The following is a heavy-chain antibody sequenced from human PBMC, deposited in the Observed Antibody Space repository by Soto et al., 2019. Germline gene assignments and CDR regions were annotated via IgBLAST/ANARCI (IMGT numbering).Heavy chain of an antibody. Sequence: TGGSLRLSCAASGFTFSSYAMHWVRQAPGKGLEYVSAISSNGGSTYYANSVKGRFTISRDNSKNTLYLQMGSLRAEDMAVYYCARDCLYCSGGSRRGAAFDIWGQGTMVTVSS. J-gene: IGHJ3*02. D-gene: IGHD2-15*01. CDR1: GFTFSSYA. CDR3: ARDCLYCSGGSRRGAAFDI. CDR2: ISSNGGST. V-gene: IGHV3-64*01.